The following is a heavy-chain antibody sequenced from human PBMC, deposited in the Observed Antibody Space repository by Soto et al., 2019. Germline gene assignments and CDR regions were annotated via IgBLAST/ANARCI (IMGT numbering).Heavy chain of an antibody. Sequence: QVQLVQPGAKVKKPGASVKVSCKASGSTFTSYDINWVRQATGQGLEWMGWMNPNSGNTGYAQKFQGRVTMTRNTSISTAYMELSSLRSEDTAVYYCARERTGTTSMDVWGQGTTVTVSS. J-gene: IGHJ6*02. CDR2: MNPNSGNT. V-gene: IGHV1-8*01. CDR1: GSTFTSYD. CDR3: ARERTGTTSMDV. D-gene: IGHD1-1*01.